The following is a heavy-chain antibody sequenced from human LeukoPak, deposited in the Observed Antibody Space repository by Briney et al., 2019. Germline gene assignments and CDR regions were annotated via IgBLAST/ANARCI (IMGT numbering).Heavy chain of an antibody. J-gene: IGHJ5*02. Sequence: ASVKVSCKASGYTFTGYYMHWVRQAPGQGLEWMGWINPNSGGTNYAQKFQGRVTMTRDTSISTAYMELSRLRSDDTAVYHCARDSIPYYDSSGWFDPWGQGTLVTVSS. CDR1: GYTFTGYY. V-gene: IGHV1-2*02. CDR2: INPNSGGT. D-gene: IGHD3-22*01. CDR3: ARDSIPYYDSSGWFDP.